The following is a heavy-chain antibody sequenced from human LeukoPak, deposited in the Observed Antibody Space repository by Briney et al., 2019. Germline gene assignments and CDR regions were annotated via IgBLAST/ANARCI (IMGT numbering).Heavy chain of an antibody. CDR2: ISSSSIYI. CDR3: ARDPSSEMYSRSSDYYYGMDV. J-gene: IGHJ6*02. V-gene: IGHV3-21*01. D-gene: IGHD6-6*01. Sequence: PGGSLRLSCAASGFTFSSYSMNWVRQAPGKGLEWVSSISSSSIYIFYAGSVKGRFTISRDNAKNSLYLQMNSLRADDTAVYYCARDPSSEMYSRSSDYYYGMDVWGQGTTVTVSS. CDR1: GFTFSSYS.